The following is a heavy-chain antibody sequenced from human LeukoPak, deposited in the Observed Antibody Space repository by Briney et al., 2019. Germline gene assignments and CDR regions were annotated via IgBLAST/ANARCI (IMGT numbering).Heavy chain of an antibody. Sequence: ASVKVSCKASGYTFTSYYMHWVRQAPGQGLEWMGIINPSGGSTSYAQKFQGRVTMTRDMSTSTVYMELSSLRSEDTAVYYCARGVPVVTAIPVNFDYWGQGTLVTVSS. J-gene: IGHJ4*02. CDR1: GYTFTSYY. CDR2: INPSGGST. CDR3: ARGVPVVTAIPVNFDY. V-gene: IGHV1-46*01. D-gene: IGHD2-21*02.